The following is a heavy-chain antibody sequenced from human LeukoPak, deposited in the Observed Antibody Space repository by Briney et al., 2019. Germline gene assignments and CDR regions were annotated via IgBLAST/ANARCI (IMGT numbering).Heavy chain of an antibody. Sequence: SETLSLTCTVSGYSISSGYYWGWIRQPPGKGLEWIGSIYHSGSTYYNPSLKSRVTISVDTSKNQFSLKLSSVTAADTAVYYCARTTWPTNRFDPWGQGTLVTVSS. CDR1: GYSISSGYY. D-gene: IGHD2/OR15-2a*01. J-gene: IGHJ5*02. V-gene: IGHV4-38-2*02. CDR3: ARTTWPTNRFDP. CDR2: IYHSGST.